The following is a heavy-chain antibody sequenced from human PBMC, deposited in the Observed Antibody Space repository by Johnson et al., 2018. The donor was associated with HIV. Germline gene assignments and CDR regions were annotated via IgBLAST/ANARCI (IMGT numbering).Heavy chain of an antibody. CDR3: AKDRTSAQSAFDI. Sequence: MQLVESGGGLVQPGGSLRLSCAASGFTFSSYWMSWVRQAPGKGLEWVANIKQDGSEKYYVDSVKGRFTISRDNAKNSLYLQMNSLRAEDTAVYYCAKDRTSAQSAFDIWGQGTMVTVSS. D-gene: IGHD1-1*01. CDR2: IKQDGSEK. J-gene: IGHJ3*02. CDR1: GFTFSSYW. V-gene: IGHV3-7*05.